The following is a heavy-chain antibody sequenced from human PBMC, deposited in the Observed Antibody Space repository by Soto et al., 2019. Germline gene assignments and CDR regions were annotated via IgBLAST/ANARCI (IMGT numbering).Heavy chain of an antibody. J-gene: IGHJ6*03. CDR3: ARVFNVVVPAAMVEAYYYYMDV. V-gene: IGHV4-31*03. CDR1: GGSISSGGYY. D-gene: IGHD2-2*01. CDR2: IYYSGST. Sequence: SETLSLTCTVSGGSISSGGYYWSWIRQHPGKGLEWIGYIYYSGSTYYNPSLKSRVTISVDTSKNQFSLKLSSVTAADTAVYYCARVFNVVVPAAMVEAYYYYMDVWGKGTTVTVSS.